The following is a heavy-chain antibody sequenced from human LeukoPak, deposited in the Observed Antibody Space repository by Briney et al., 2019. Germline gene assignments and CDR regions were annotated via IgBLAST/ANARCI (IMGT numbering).Heavy chain of an antibody. CDR3: ARDPTVYYDSSGSGY. D-gene: IGHD3-22*01. CDR1: GGSISSSSYY. Sequence: PSETLSLTCTVSGGSISSSSYYWGWLRQPPGKGLEWIGNIFYTGNTYYNPSLKSRVTISVDRSKNQFSLNVTSVTAADTAFYYCARDPTVYYDSSGSGYWGQGTLVTVSS. CDR2: IFYTGNT. V-gene: IGHV4-39*07. J-gene: IGHJ4*02.